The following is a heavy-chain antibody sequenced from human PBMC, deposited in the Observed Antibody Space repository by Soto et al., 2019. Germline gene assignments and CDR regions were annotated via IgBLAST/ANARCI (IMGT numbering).Heavy chain of an antibody. CDR2: ISGSGGST. V-gene: IGHV3-23*01. D-gene: IGHD3-22*01. CDR1: GFTFSSYA. CDR3: AKVDYYDSSGYLGAFDY. Sequence: LRLSCAASGFTFSSYAMSWVRQAPGKGLEWVSAISGSGGSTYYADSVKGRFTISRDNSKNTLYLQMNSLRAEDTAVYYCAKVDYYDSSGYLGAFDYWGQGTLVTVSS. J-gene: IGHJ4*02.